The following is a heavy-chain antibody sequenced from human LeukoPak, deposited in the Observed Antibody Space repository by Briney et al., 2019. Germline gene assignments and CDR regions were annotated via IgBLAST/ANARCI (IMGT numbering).Heavy chain of an antibody. D-gene: IGHD5-12*01. CDR2: IYYSGST. J-gene: IGHJ4*02. Sequence: SETLSLTCTVSGGSISSGDYYWSWIRQPPGKGLEWIGYIYYSGSTSYNPSLKSRVTISVDTSKNQFSLKVSSVTAADTAVYYCARFSGYDSSVYYWGQGTLVTVSS. V-gene: IGHV4-30-4*01. CDR1: GGSISSGDYY. CDR3: ARFSGYDSSVYY.